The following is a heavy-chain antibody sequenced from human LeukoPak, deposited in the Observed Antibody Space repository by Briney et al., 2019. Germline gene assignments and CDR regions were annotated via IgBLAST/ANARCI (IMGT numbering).Heavy chain of an antibody. CDR2: IIPILGIA. CDR3: ARDGVGELKNWFDL. Sequence: GASVKVSCKACGGTFSSYAISWVRQAPGQGLEWMGRIIPILGIANYAQKFQGRVTITADKSTSTAYMELSSLRSEDTAVYYCARDGVGELKNWFDLWGQGTLVTVSS. CDR1: GGTFSSYA. D-gene: IGHD3-10*01. J-gene: IGHJ5*02. V-gene: IGHV1-69*04.